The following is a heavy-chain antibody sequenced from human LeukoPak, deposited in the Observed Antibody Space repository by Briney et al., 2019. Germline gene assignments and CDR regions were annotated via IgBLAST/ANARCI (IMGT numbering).Heavy chain of an antibody. Sequence: GGSLRLFCAASGFAFSSYAMSWAPRAPGKGLEGVSAFSGSGGSTYYADSAKRPLTISRDKSKNTLYLQMSSRGAEDTAVYYYAKELGGSGYADDAFDIWGQGTMVTVSS. CDR2: FSGSGGST. CDR1: GFAFSSYA. D-gene: IGHD3-22*01. CDR3: AKELGGSGYADDAFDI. J-gene: IGHJ3*02. V-gene: IGHV3-23*01.